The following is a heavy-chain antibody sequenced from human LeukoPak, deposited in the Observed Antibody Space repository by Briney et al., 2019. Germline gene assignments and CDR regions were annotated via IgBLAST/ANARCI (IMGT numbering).Heavy chain of an antibody. V-gene: IGHV3-23*01. J-gene: IGHJ4*02. Sequence: GGSLTLSCAASGFTFTSFAVSWVRQAPGEGREWVSAISGSGGSTYYADSVKGRFTISRDNSKNTLYLQMNSLRAEDTAVYYCAKAFLPPGYWGQGTLVTVSS. CDR1: GFTFTSFA. CDR3: AKAFLPPGY. CDR2: ISGSGGST. D-gene: IGHD2/OR15-2a*01.